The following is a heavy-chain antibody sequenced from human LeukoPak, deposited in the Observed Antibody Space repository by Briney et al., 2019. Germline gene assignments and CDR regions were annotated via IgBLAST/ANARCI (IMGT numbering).Heavy chain of an antibody. Sequence: ASVKVSCKASGYTFTSYYMHWVRQAPGQGLEWMGIINPSGGSTSYAQKFQGRVTMTRDTSTSTVYMELSSLRSEDTAVYYCARDRRYGVKRNWFDPWGQGTLVTVSS. J-gene: IGHJ5*02. CDR1: GYTFTSYY. CDR3: ARDRRYGVKRNWFDP. CDR2: INPSGGST. V-gene: IGHV1-46*01. D-gene: IGHD4-23*01.